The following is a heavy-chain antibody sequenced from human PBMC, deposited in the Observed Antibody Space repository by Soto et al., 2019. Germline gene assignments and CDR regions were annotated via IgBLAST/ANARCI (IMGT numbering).Heavy chain of an antibody. CDR2: ISSSSSYI. V-gene: IGHV3-21*01. CDR1: GFTFSSYS. Sequence: GGSLRLSCAASGFTFSSYSMNWVRQAPGKGLEWVSSISSSSSYIYYADSVKGRFTISRDNAKNSLYLQMNSLRAEDTAVYYCARDEKCSGGSCYALGAFDIWGQGTMVTVSS. D-gene: IGHD2-15*01. CDR3: ARDEKCSGGSCYALGAFDI. J-gene: IGHJ3*02.